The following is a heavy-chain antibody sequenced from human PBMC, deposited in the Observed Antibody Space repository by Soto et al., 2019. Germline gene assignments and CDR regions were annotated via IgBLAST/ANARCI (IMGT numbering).Heavy chain of an antibody. J-gene: IGHJ4*02. V-gene: IGHV3-48*01. CDR2: ISTSGSAI. CDR3: AKNYFFDS. CDR1: GFSFSYYS. Sequence: GGSLRLSCAASGFSFSYYSMSWVRQAPGKGLEWISYISTSGSAIYYADSVKSRFTISRDNSRNTLYLQMNSLRAEDTALYYCAKNYFFDSWGQGTLVTVSS.